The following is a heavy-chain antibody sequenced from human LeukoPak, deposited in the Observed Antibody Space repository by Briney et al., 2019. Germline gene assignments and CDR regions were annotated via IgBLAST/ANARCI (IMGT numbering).Heavy chain of an antibody. D-gene: IGHD3-3*01. CDR2: IYYSGST. V-gene: IGHV4-59*12. J-gene: IGHJ4*02. CDR3: ARAHRTSNYDFWSGYYTPYFDY. Sequence: PSESLSLTCTVSGGSISTYYGNWIRQAPGKGLEWIGYIYYSGSTNYNPSLKSRVTISVDTSKNQFSLKLSSVTAADTAVYYCARAHRTSNYDFWSGYYTPYFDYWGQGTLVTVSS. CDR1: GGSISTYY.